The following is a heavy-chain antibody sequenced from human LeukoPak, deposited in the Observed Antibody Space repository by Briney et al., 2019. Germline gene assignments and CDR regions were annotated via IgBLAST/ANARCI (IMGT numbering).Heavy chain of an antibody. CDR2: MNPNSGNT. Sequence: GASVKVSCKASGYTFTSYDINWVRQATGQGLEWMGWMNPNSGNTGYAQKFQGRVTITRNTSISTAYMELSSLRSDDTAVYYCARYLAAAGSSRYYYYMDVWGKGTTVTISS. CDR1: GYTFTSYD. V-gene: IGHV1-8*03. CDR3: ARYLAAAGSSRYYYYMDV. D-gene: IGHD6-13*01. J-gene: IGHJ6*03.